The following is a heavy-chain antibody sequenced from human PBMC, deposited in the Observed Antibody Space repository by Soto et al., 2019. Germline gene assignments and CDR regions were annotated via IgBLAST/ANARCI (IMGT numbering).Heavy chain of an antibody. CDR3: ARDQTGYSSSCQDY. CDR2: ISYDGSNK. J-gene: IGHJ4*02. Sequence: QVQLVESGGGVVQPGRSLRLSCAASGFTFSSYAMHWVRQAPGKGLEWVAVISYDGSNKYYADSVKGRFTISRDNSKNTLYLQMNSLRAEDTAVYYCARDQTGYSSSCQDYWGQGTLVTVSS. CDR1: GFTFSSYA. D-gene: IGHD6-13*01. V-gene: IGHV3-30-3*01.